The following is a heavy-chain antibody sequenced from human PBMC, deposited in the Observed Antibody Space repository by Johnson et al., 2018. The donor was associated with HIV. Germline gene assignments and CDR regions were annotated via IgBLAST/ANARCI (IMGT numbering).Heavy chain of an antibody. J-gene: IGHJ3*02. Sequence: QEKLVESGGGVVQPGRSLRLSCAASGFTFSSYAMHWVRQAPGKGLEWVAVISYDGSNKYYADSVKGRFTISRDNSKNTLYLQMNSLRADDTAVYYCAKDPSTVTTFYAFDIWGQGTMVTVSS. CDR1: GFTFSSYA. CDR3: AKDPSTVTTFYAFDI. CDR2: ISYDGSNK. D-gene: IGHD4-17*01. V-gene: IGHV3-30-3*01.